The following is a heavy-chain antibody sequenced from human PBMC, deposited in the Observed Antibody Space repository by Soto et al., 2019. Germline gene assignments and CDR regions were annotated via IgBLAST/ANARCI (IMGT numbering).Heavy chain of an antibody. J-gene: IGHJ5*02. V-gene: IGHV4-39*01. CDR2: IYYGGST. Sequence: SETMSVTWSVSGGSIRNNYVYWGWIRQPPGKGLEWIGSIYYGGSTYYNPSLKSRVTISVDTSKNQFSLKLTSVTAADTAVYYSARTQTGHSGGYQCDPRGQRSPVTVSS. CDR1: GGSIRNNYVY. D-gene: IGHD1-26*01. CDR3: ARTQTGHSGGYQCDP.